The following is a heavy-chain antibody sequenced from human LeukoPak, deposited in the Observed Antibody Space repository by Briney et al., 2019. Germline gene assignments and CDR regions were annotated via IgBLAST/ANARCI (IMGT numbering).Heavy chain of an antibody. D-gene: IGHD6-19*01. V-gene: IGHV1-2*02. CDR3: ARDPSERWKRWQVDY. J-gene: IGHJ4*02. CDR1: GYTFTGYY. Sequence: ASVKVSCKASGYTFTGYYMHWVRQAPGQGLEWMGWINPNSGGTNYAQKFQGRVTMTRDTSISTAYMELSRLRSDDTAVYYCARDPSERWKRWQVDYWGRGTLVTVSS. CDR2: INPNSGGT.